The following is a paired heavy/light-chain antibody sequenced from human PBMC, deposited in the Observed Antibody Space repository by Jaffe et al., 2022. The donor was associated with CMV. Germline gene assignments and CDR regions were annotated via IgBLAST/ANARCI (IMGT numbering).Heavy chain of an antibody. CDR1: GGSLKTYY. D-gene: IGHD7-27*01. V-gene: IGHV4-59*08. CDR3: GRYHMKNWAVDY. J-gene: IGHJ4*02. Sequence: QVQLLESGPGLVKPSETLSLTCSVSGGSLKTYYWAWMRQPLGEGLEWIGYISDSGATRYNPSLQSRVTISVDTSKNQFSLEVRSLTAADTALYYCGRYHMKNWAVDYWGQGSLVTVSS. CDR2: ISDSGAT.
Light chain of an antibody. V-gene: IGKV1-12*01. J-gene: IGKJ4*01. CDR2: DAF. CDR1: QGIAGW. Sequence: DIQMTQSPSSVSASVGDRVTITCRASQGIAGWLAWYQQKPGKAPKLLIYDAFNLQNGVPSRFSGSGSGTDFTLTISSLQPEDVATYFCQQASSFPLTFGGGTKVEIK. CDR3: QQASSFPLT.